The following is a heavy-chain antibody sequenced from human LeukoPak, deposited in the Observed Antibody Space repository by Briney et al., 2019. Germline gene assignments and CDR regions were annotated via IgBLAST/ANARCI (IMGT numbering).Heavy chain of an antibody. CDR3: ARDLGYSYGYERPGWDYYYGMDV. D-gene: IGHD5-18*01. CDR1: GGSISSGGYY. CDR2: IYHSGST. J-gene: IGHJ6*02. Sequence: SETLSLTCTVSGGSISSGGYYWSWIRQPPGKGLEWIGYIYHSGSTYYNPSLKSRVTISVDRSKNQFSLKLSSVTAADTAVYYCARDLGYSYGYERPGWDYYYGMDVWGQGTTVTVSS. V-gene: IGHV4-30-2*01.